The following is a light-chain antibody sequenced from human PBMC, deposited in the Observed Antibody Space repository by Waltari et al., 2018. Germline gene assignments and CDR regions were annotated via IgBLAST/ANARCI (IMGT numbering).Light chain of an antibody. J-gene: IGLJ1*01. CDR2: YDR. CDR3: HVWHPHVDPGV. CDR1: NIGTYS. V-gene: IGLV3-21*04. Sequence: SYVVTQPPSVSVAPGETATITCGGDNIGTYSVHWYQQKEGPAPVLVIFYDRDRPSGIPDRFSGSNSGNTATLTSSRVEAGDEARYYCHVWHPHVDPGVFGTGTEVTVL.